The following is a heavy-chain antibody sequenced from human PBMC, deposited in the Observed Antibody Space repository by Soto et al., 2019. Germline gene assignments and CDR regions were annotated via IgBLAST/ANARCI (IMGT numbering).Heavy chain of an antibody. D-gene: IGHD6-6*01. CDR2: ISAYNGNT. V-gene: IGHV1-18*01. CDR1: GYTFTSYG. CDR3: ARPSIAARLYYYYGMDV. Sequence: QVQLVQSGAEVKKPGASVKVSCKASGYTFTSYGISWVRQAPGQGLEWMGWISAYNGNTNYAQKLQGRVTMTTDTSTSTADVELRSLRSDDTAVYYCARPSIAARLYYYYGMDVWGQGTTVTVSS. J-gene: IGHJ6*02.